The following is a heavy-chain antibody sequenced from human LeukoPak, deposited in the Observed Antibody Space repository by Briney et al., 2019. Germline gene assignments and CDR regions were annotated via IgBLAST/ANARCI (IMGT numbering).Heavy chain of an antibody. Sequence: VASVKVSCKASGGTFSSYAISWVRQAPGQGLEWMGGIIPIFGTANYAQKFQGRVTITADESTSTAYMELSSLRSEDTAVYYCARAVFMDTAMVTPYYYYGMDVWGQGTTVTVSS. CDR3: ARAVFMDTAMVTPYYYYGMDV. CDR1: GGTFSSYA. V-gene: IGHV1-69*01. CDR2: IIPIFGTA. D-gene: IGHD5-18*01. J-gene: IGHJ6*02.